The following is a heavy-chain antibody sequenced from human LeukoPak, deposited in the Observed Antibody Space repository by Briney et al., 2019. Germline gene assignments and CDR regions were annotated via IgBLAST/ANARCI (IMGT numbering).Heavy chain of an antibody. V-gene: IGHV3-13*04. CDR2: IGTAGDT. J-gene: IGHJ4*02. Sequence: GGSLRLSCAASGFTFSSFDMHWVRQATGKGLEWVSAIGTAGDTYCPGSVKGRFTISRENAKNSLYLQMNSLRAGDTAVYYCARGAKGATLDYWGQGTLVTVSS. CDR1: GFTFSSFD. D-gene: IGHD5-12*01. CDR3: ARGAKGATLDY.